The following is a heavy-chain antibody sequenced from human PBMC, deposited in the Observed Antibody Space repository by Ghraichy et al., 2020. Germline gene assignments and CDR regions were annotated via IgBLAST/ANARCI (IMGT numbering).Heavy chain of an antibody. V-gene: IGHV2-5*02. Sequence: SGPTLVKPTQTLTLTCTFSGFSLSTSGVGVGWIRQPPGKALEWLALIYWDDDKRYSPSLKSRLTITKDTSKNQVVLRMTNMDPVDTATYYCAHIPWDYYDSGAFGYWGQGTLATVSS. CDR2: IYWDDDK. CDR1: GFSLSTSGVG. D-gene: IGHD3-22*01. CDR3: AHIPWDYYDSGAFGY. J-gene: IGHJ4*02.